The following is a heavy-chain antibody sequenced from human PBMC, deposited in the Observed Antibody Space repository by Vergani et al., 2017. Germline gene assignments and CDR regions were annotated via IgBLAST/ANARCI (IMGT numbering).Heavy chain of an antibody. CDR3: ARLGGSGWYDGNWFDP. D-gene: IGHD6-19*01. V-gene: IGHV1-24*01. CDR2: FDPEHGEV. J-gene: IGHJ5*02. Sequence: QVQLVQSGSEVRKPGASVKVSCQVSGYSLTELTIHWVRQAPGKGPQWMGGFDPEHGEVTFAHHIQGRVTMTTDTSTSTACMELRRLRSDDTAVYYCARLGGSGWYDGNWFDPWGQGTLVTVSS. CDR1: GYSLTELT.